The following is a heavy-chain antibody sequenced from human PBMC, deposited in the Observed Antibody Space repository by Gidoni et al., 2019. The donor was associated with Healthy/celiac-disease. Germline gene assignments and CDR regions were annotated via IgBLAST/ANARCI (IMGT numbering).Heavy chain of an antibody. V-gene: IGHV1-2*02. D-gene: IGHD3-3*01. J-gene: IGHJ4*02. Sequence: QVQLVQSGAEVKKPGASVHVSCKASGSPFTGYYMHWVRQSTGQGLEWMGWINPNSGGTNYAQKFQGRVTMTRETSISTAYMELSRLRSDDTAVYYCARRARGLDSNAHDYWGQGTLVTVSS. CDR1: GSPFTGYY. CDR2: INPNSGGT. CDR3: ARRARGLDSNAHDY.